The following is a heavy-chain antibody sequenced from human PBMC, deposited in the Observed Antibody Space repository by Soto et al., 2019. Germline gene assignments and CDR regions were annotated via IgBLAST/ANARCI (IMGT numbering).Heavy chain of an antibody. CDR1: GFTFSSYA. CDR3: AKSWYKEPADY. D-gene: IGHD1-1*01. V-gene: IGHV3-23*01. J-gene: IGHJ4*02. Sequence: GGSLRLSCAASGFTFSSYAMSWVRQAPGKGLEWVIASSGSGGSTHYADTVKGRFTISCDNPKTTLYRQMNGPKAEDTAVYYCAKSWYKEPADYWGQGTLVTVSS. CDR2: SSGSGGST.